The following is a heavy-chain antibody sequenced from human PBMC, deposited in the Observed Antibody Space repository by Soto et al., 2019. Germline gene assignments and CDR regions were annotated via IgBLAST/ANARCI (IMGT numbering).Heavy chain of an antibody. D-gene: IGHD5-12*01. J-gene: IGHJ4*02. Sequence: GGSLRLSCAASGFTFSDYYMSWIRQAQGKGLEWVSYISSSGTTIYYADSVKGRFTISRDNAKNSLYLQMNSLRAEDTAVYYCSRDTARSPLIVATIIHAYWGQGTLVPVSS. CDR2: ISSSGTTI. CDR3: SRDTARSPLIVATIIHAY. CDR1: GFTFSDYY. V-gene: IGHV3-11*01.